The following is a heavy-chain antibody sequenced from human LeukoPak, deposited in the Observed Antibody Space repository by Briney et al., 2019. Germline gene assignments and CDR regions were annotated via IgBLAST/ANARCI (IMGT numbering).Heavy chain of an antibody. CDR3: ARDGEPAVPGGAYFYGMDV. Sequence: ASVKVSCRASGYTFTTYYMHWVRQAPGQRLEWMGIFNPSGGGTFYAQKFQGRVTMTGDTSTSTVYMELSSLRSDDTAVYYCARDGEPAVPGGAYFYGMDVWGQGTTVTVSS. V-gene: IGHV1-46*01. J-gene: IGHJ6*02. D-gene: IGHD6-19*01. CDR2: FNPSGGGT. CDR1: GYTFTTYY.